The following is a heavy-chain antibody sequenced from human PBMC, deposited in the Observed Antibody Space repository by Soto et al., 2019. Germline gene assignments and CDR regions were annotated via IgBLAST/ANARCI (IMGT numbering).Heavy chain of an antibody. J-gene: IGHJ4*02. D-gene: IGHD3-3*01. V-gene: IGHV3-15*01. CDR1: GFTFSNSL. Sequence: GGALRLSCAASGFTFSNSLMSLVRHAPGKRLEWVGRIKSKTDGGTTDYAAPVKGRFTISRDDSKNTLYLQMNSLKTEDTAVYYCTTEFVDFWSGRPPYYFDFWGQGTLVPVSS. CDR3: TTEFVDFWSGRPPYYFDF. CDR2: IKSKTDGGTT.